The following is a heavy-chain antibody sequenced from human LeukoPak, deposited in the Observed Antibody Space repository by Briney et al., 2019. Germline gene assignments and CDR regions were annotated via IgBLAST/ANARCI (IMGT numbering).Heavy chain of an antibody. Sequence: SETLSLTCTVSGGSISSYYWSWIRQPPGKGLEWIGYIYYSGSTNYNPSRKSRVTISVDTSKNQFSLKLSSVTAADTAVYYCAAEGYYDILTGYRLLAYWGQGTLVTVSS. CDR3: AAEGYYDILTGYRLLAY. CDR2: IYYSGST. CDR1: GGSISSYY. V-gene: IGHV4-59*01. D-gene: IGHD3-9*01. J-gene: IGHJ4*02.